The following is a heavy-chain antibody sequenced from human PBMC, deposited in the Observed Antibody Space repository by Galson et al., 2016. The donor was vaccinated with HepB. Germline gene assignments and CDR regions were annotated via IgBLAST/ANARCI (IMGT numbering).Heavy chain of an antibody. V-gene: IGHV1-24*01. CDR1: GHSLAALA. J-gene: IGHJ4*02. Sequence: SVKVSCKVSGHSLAALALHWVRQTPIKGLEWMGSFDPEDRETINTEKFQGRVSLTEDTSTNTAYMEMTSLRSEDSGIYYCVTEGGADRGQGTRVTVSS. CDR2: FDPEDRET. CDR3: VTEGGAD. D-gene: IGHD1-26*01.